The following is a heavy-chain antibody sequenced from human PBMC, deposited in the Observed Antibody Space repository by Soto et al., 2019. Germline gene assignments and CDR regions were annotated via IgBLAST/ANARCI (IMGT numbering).Heavy chain of an antibody. V-gene: IGHV4-30-4*01. CDR2: VYYSGST. CDR3: ARDFRNPSGGMDV. Sequence: QGHLQESGPGLVKTSQTLSLTCSVSGGSINSGDYHWTWIRQPPGNGLEWIGAVYYSGSTYYNTSLKSRITISVNTSKNQLSLSLRSVAAADTSVYYCARDFRNPSGGMDVWGQGTMVTVSS. J-gene: IGHJ6*02. CDR1: GGSINSGDYH.